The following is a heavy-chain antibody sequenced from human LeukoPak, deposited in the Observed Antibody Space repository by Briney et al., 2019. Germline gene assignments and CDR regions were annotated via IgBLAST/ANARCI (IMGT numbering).Heavy chain of an antibody. CDR1: GFTFSSYW. V-gene: IGHV3-74*01. CDR3: AKDDSSGWYGLVYYFDY. CDR2: INSDGSTT. J-gene: IGHJ4*02. D-gene: IGHD6-19*01. Sequence: AGGSLRLSCGASGFTFSSYWMHWVRQAPGKGLVWISRINSDGSTTSYADSVKGRFTISRDNSKNTLYLQMNSLRAEDTAVYYCAKDDSSGWYGLVYYFDYWGQGTLVTVSS.